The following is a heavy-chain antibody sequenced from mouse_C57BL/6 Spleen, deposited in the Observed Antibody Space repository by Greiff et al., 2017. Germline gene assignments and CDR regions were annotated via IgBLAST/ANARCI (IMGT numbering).Heavy chain of an antibody. CDR2: INPYYGGT. J-gene: IGHJ2*01. Sequence: VQLQQSGPVLVKPGASVKMSCKASGYKFTDYYMNWVKQSHGQSLEWIGVINPYYGGTSYNMKFKCKATLTVDKSSRTAYMELNSLTAEDSAVYYCARERLLCYWGQGTTLTVSS. V-gene: IGHV1-19*01. CDR3: ARERLLCY. D-gene: IGHD2-3*01. CDR1: GYKFTDYY.